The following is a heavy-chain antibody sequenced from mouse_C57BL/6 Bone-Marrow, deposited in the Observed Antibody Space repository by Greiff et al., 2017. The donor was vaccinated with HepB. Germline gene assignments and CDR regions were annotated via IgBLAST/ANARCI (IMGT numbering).Heavy chain of an antibody. Sequence: VQLQQPGAELVMPGASVKLSCKASGYTFTSYWMHWVKQRPGQGLEWIGEIDPSDSYTNYNQKFKGKSTLTVDKSSSTAYMQLSSLTSEDSAVYYSARTGGNWYNDDWGKGTTVSVAS. CDR1: GYTFTSYW. V-gene: IGHV1-69*01. CDR3: ARTGGNWYNDD. J-gene: IGHJ1*03. CDR2: IDPSDSYT.